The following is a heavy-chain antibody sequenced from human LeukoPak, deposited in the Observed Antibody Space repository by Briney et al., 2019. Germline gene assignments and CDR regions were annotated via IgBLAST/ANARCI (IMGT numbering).Heavy chain of an antibody. Sequence: SETLSLTCAVYGGSFSGYYWSWIRQPPGKGLEWIGEINHSGSTNYNPSLKSRVTISVDTSKNQFSLKLSSVTAADTAVYYCARGRDFWSGYYGFGTLSGWFDPWGQGTLVTVSS. CDR3: ARGRDFWSGYYGFGTLSGWFDP. CDR2: INHSGST. D-gene: IGHD3-3*01. CDR1: GGSFSGYY. V-gene: IGHV4-34*01. J-gene: IGHJ5*02.